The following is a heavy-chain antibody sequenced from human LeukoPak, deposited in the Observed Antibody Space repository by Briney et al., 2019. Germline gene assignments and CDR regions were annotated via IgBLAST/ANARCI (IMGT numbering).Heavy chain of an antibody. Sequence: GGSLRLSCAASRFSFNTYWMHWVRQAPGMGLVWVSRINSDGSSTSYADSVKGRFTISRDNAKNSLYLQMNSLRAEDTAIYYCTRVGYIDEGIDYWGQGTLVTVSS. D-gene: IGHD5-24*01. J-gene: IGHJ4*02. CDR3: TRVGYIDEGIDY. CDR2: INSDGSST. V-gene: IGHV3-74*01. CDR1: RFSFNTYW.